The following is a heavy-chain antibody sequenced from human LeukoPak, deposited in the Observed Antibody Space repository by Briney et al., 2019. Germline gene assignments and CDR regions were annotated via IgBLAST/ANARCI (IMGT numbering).Heavy chain of an antibody. J-gene: IGHJ5*02. CDR2: IYPGGSDT. CDR1: GYSFTSYW. Sequence: GESLKISCKGSGYSFTSYWIGWVRQMPGKGLEWMGIIYPGGSDTRYSPSFQGQVTISADKSISTAYLQWSSLKASDTAMYYCARLRASEQWLVRVGWFDPWGQGTLVTVSS. D-gene: IGHD6-19*01. V-gene: IGHV5-51*01. CDR3: ARLRASEQWLVRVGWFDP.